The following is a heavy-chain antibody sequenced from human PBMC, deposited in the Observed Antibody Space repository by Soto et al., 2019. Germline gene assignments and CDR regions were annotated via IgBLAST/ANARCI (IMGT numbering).Heavy chain of an antibody. J-gene: IGHJ6*02. Sequence: QVQLVQSGAEVKKPGASVKVSCKASGYTFTSYDINWVRQATGQGLEWMGWMNPNSGNTGYAQKFQGRVTMTRNTSISTAYMELSSLRSEDTAVYYCASDSITIFGVVTYYYGMEVWGQGTTVTVSS. CDR2: MNPNSGNT. CDR1: GYTFTSYD. CDR3: ASDSITIFGVVTYYYGMEV. D-gene: IGHD3-3*01. V-gene: IGHV1-8*01.